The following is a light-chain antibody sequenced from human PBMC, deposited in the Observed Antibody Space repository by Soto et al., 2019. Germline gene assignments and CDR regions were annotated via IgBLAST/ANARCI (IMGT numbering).Light chain of an antibody. CDR3: SSSTTTTSLVV. CDR2: DVS. CDR1: SSDIGDYNY. V-gene: IGLV2-14*01. J-gene: IGLJ3*02. Sequence: QSVLTQPASVSGSPGQSITISCTGTSSDIGDYNYVSWYQQYPGKVPKLVIYDVSHRPSGVSNRFSGSKSGNTASLTISGPQAEDEADYYCSSSTTTTSLVVFGGGTKVTVL.